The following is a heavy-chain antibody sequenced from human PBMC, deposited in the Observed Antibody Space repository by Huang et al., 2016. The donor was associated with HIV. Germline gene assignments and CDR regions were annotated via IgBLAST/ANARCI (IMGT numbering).Heavy chain of an antibody. CDR3: ARDPDPYDSSGYFVRYFDY. Sequence: QVQLVQSGAEVRKPGSSVKVSCKPSGGTFSSYAINWVRQAPGQGLEWMGGFIPIFGSANYAQKCQDRVTITADESTSTAYMELSRLRSEDTVVYYCARDPDPYDSSGYFVRYFDYWGQGTLVTVSS. J-gene: IGHJ4*02. V-gene: IGHV1-69*19. D-gene: IGHD3-22*01. CDR2: FIPIFGSA. CDR1: GGTFSSYA.